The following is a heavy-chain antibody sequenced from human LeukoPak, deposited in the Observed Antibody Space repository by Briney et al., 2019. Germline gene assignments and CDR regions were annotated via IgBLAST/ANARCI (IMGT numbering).Heavy chain of an antibody. CDR3: VRDNSRGQSLGVIY. V-gene: IGHV3-48*01. D-gene: IGHD3-22*01. Sequence: GGSLRLSCAASGFTFSAYNMNWVRQAPGKGLEWISYINADSSTIQYADSVRGRFTTSRDNAKNSLYLQMNSLRAEDTAVYYCVRDNSRGQSLGVIYWGQGSLVTVSS. CDR1: GFTFSAYN. CDR2: INADSSTI. J-gene: IGHJ4*02.